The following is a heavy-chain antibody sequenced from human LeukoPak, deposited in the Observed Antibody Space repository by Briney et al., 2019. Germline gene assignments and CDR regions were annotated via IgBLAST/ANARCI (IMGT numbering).Heavy chain of an antibody. J-gene: IGHJ4*02. V-gene: IGHV3-30*03. Sequence: SGGSLRLSCAASGFTFHDHGMDWVRQAPGKGLEWVAVIAADGGVKQYADFVKGRFSLSRDNSKNTLFLQMNGLTVEDTAVYYCAREATWGQWYFDLWGQGAPVTVSS. CDR3: AREATWGQWYFDL. CDR2: IAADGGVK. D-gene: IGHD6-19*01. CDR1: GFTFHDHG.